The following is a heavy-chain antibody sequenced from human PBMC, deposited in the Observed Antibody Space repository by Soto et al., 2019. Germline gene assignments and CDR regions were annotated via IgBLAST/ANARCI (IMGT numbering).Heavy chain of an antibody. D-gene: IGHD6-19*01. J-gene: IGHJ4*02. CDR2: ISYDGSNK. CDR1: GFTFSSYG. Sequence: QVQLVESGGGVVQPGRSLRLSFAASGFTFSSYGMHWVRQAPGKGLEWVAVISYDGSNKYYADSVKGRFTISRDNSKNTLYLQMNSLRAEDTAVYYCANFNGPRSGLPGVDYWGQGTLVTVSS. V-gene: IGHV3-30*18. CDR3: ANFNGPRSGLPGVDY.